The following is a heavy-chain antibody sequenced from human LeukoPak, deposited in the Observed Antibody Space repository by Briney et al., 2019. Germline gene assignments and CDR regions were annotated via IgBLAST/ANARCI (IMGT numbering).Heavy chain of an antibody. J-gene: IGHJ4*02. CDR2: ISSSSSFI. CDR1: GFTFSVYT. CDR3: AKNRLSISSDFDY. D-gene: IGHD3-3*02. V-gene: IGHV3-21*01. Sequence: GGSLRLSCAHSGFTFSVYTMNWVRQAPGKGLERVSSISSSSSFISYADSVKGRFTISRDNAKDSLFLQMSEMRADDTAVYYCAKNRLSISSDFDYWGQGTLVTVPS.